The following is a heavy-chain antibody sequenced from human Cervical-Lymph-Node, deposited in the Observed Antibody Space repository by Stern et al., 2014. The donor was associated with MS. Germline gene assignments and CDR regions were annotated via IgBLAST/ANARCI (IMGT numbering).Heavy chain of an antibody. Sequence: VQLVESGGGVVQSGRSLRLTCKVSGFTFSSYGMHWVRQATGKGLEWVSVISYDGSDTYYAESVKGRFTISRDNSKNTLYLEMRSLRPEDTAVYYCVKRGITEVRGVRLGDYWGPGTLVIVSS. J-gene: IGHJ4*02. CDR2: ISYDGSDT. V-gene: IGHV3-30*18. CDR1: GFTFSSYG. D-gene: IGHD3-10*01. CDR3: VKRGITEVRGVRLGDY.